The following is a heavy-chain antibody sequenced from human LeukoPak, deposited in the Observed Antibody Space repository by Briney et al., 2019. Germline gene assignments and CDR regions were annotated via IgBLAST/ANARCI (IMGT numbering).Heavy chain of an antibody. CDR3: VRGSLRLPRSTPDY. Sequence: PGGSLRLSCAVSGFSFTNYWMHWVRQDPGKGLVWVSYISSDGSVTKYADSVKGRFTISRDNAVNTLYLQMNSLRAEDTAVYYCVRGSLRLPRSTPDYWGQGTLVTVSS. CDR1: GFSFTNYW. CDR2: ISSDGSVT. D-gene: IGHD2-21*02. J-gene: IGHJ4*02. V-gene: IGHV3-74*03.